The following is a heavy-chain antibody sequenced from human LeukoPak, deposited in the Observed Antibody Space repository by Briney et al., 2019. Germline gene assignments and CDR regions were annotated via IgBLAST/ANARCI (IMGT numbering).Heavy chain of an antibody. Sequence: KSGGSLRLSCAASGFTFSDNYMSWIRQAPGKGLEWVSYISSSGSIYYADSVKGRFTISRDNAKNSLYLQMNSLRAEDTAVYYCARRAGAYSHPYDYWGQGTLVTVSS. CDR3: ARRAGAYSHPYDY. CDR1: GFTFSDNY. CDR2: ISSSGSI. D-gene: IGHD4/OR15-4a*01. J-gene: IGHJ4*02. V-gene: IGHV3-11*04.